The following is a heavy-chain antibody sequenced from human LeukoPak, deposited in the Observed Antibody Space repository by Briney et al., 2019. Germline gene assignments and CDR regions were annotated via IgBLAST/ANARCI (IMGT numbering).Heavy chain of an antibody. D-gene: IGHD3-3*01. CDR2: IRYDGSNK. CDR3: ARDRRFLEWLLFYFDY. Sequence: PGGSLRLSCAASGFTFSSYGMHWVRQAPGKGLEWVAFIRYDGSNKYYADSVKGRFTISRDNSKNTLYLQMNSLRAEDTAVYYCARDRRFLEWLLFYFDYWGQGTLVTVSS. V-gene: IGHV3-30*02. J-gene: IGHJ4*02. CDR1: GFTFSSYG.